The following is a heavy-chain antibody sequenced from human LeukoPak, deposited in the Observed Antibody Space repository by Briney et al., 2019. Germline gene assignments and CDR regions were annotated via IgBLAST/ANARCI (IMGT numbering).Heavy chain of an antibody. Sequence: GGSLRLSCAASGFTFDDYTMHWVRQVPGKGLEWVSLISWDGGSTYYADSVKGRFTISRDNSKNSLYLQMNSLRTEDTALYYCVKSVEMATIVDFFDYRGQGTLVTVSS. CDR2: ISWDGGST. D-gene: IGHD5-24*01. CDR1: GFTFDDYT. J-gene: IGHJ4*02. V-gene: IGHV3-43*01. CDR3: VKSVEMATIVDFFDY.